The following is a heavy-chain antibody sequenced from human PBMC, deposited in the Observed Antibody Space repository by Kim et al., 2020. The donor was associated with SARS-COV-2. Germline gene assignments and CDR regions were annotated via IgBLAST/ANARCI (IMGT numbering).Heavy chain of an antibody. CDR1: GFTFSSYS. Sequence: GGSLRLSCAASGFTFSSYSMNWVRQAPGKGLEWVSYISSSSSTIYYADSVKGRFTISRDNAKNSLYLQMNSLRDEDTAVYYCARDPEGQQLVQYYYYGMDVWGQGTTVTVSS. D-gene: IGHD6-13*01. J-gene: IGHJ6*02. CDR2: ISSSSSTI. CDR3: ARDPEGQQLVQYYYYGMDV. V-gene: IGHV3-48*02.